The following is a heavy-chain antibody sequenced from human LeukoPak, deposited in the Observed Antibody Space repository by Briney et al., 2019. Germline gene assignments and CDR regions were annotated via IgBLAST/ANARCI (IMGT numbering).Heavy chain of an antibody. J-gene: IGHJ4*02. V-gene: IGHV3-33*06. CDR1: GFTFSSYG. D-gene: IGHD1-26*01. CDR3: AKDRGSYYADFDY. CDR2: IWYDGSNK. Sequence: PGGSLRLSCAASGFTFSSYGMHWVRQAPGKGLEWAAVIWYDGSNKYYADSVKGRFTISRDNSKNTLYLQMNSLRAEDTAVYYCAKDRGSYYADFDYWGQGTLVTVSS.